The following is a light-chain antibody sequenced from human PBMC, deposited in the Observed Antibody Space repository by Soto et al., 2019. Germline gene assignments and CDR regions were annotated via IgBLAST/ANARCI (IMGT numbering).Light chain of an antibody. CDR1: QSVSSSY. CDR2: DAS. CDR3: QQYGTSRWT. V-gene: IGKV3-20*01. J-gene: IGKJ1*01. Sequence: EIVLTQSPGTLSLSPGERATLSCRASQSVSSSYLAWYQQKPGQAPRLLIYDASSRAIGIPDRFSGSGSGADFTLTISRLEPEDFAVYYCQQYGTSRWTFGQGTKVEIK.